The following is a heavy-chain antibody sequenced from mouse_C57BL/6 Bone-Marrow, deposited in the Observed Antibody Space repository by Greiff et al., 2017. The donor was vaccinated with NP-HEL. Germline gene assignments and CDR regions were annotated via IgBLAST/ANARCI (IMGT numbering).Heavy chain of an antibody. Sequence: QVQLQQPGAELARPGASVKLSCKASGYTFTSYGIRWVKQRTGQGLEWIGEIYPRSGNTYYNEKFKGKATLTVDKSSSTAYMELGSLTSEDSAVFFWAKNGYYPAWFAYWGQGTLVTVSA. V-gene: IGHV1-81*01. J-gene: IGHJ3*01. D-gene: IGHD2-3*01. CDR3: AKNGYYPAWFAY. CDR2: IYPRSGNT. CDR1: GYTFTSYG.